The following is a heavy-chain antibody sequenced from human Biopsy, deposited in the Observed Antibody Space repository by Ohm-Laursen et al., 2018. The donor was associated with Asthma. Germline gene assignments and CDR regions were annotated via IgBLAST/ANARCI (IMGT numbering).Heavy chain of an antibody. V-gene: IGHV1-69*13. CDR1: GGTFNTYV. D-gene: IGHD2-2*01. Sequence: ASVKASCKSLGGTFNTYVIGWGRQAPGQGLEWMGGINSVFGTTTYPQKFQDRVTITADDSTSTVYMELSSLRSGDTAVYYCARKAGSCISRTCYSLDFWGQGTLVTVSS. CDR3: ARKAGSCISRTCYSLDF. CDR2: INSVFGTT. J-gene: IGHJ4*02.